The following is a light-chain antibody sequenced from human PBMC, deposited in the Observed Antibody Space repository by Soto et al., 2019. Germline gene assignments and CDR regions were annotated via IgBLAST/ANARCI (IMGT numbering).Light chain of an antibody. V-gene: IGKV3-20*01. J-gene: IGKJ2*01. CDR3: QQYGSSPHT. Sequence: EIVLTQSPGTLSLSPGERATLSCRASQSVSSSYLAWYQHKPGQAPRLLIYGASSRPTGIPDGFSGSGSGTDFTLTISRLEPEDFAVYYCQQYGSSPHTFGQGTKLEIK. CDR2: GAS. CDR1: QSVSSSY.